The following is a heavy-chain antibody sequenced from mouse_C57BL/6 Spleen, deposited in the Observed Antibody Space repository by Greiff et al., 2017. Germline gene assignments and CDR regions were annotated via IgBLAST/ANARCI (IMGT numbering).Heavy chain of an antibody. V-gene: IGHV14-4*01. CDR3: TTGSWFAY. J-gene: IGHJ3*01. Sequence: EVQLQQSGAELVRPGASVKLSCTASGFNIKDDYMHWVKQRPEQGLEWIGWIDPENGDTEYASKFQGKATIPADTSSNTAYLQLSSLTSEDTAVYYCTTGSWFAYWGQGTLVTVSA. CDR2: IDPENGDT. CDR1: GFNIKDDY.